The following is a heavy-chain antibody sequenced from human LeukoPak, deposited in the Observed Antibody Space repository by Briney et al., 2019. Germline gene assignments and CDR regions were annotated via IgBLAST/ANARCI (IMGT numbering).Heavy chain of an antibody. CDR2: ISAYNGNT. J-gene: IGHJ4*02. D-gene: IGHD3-10*01. Sequence: ASVKVSCKASGYTFTSYGISWVRQAPGQGLEWMGWISAYNGNTNYAQKLQGRVTMTTDTSTSTAYMELRSLRSDDTAAYYCARDLRFGELFDYWGQGTLVTVSS. V-gene: IGHV1-18*01. CDR3: ARDLRFGELFDY. CDR1: GYTFTSYG.